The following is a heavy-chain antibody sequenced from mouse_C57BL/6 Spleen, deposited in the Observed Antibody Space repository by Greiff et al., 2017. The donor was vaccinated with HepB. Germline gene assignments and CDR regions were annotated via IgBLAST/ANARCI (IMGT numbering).Heavy chain of an antibody. Sequence: ESGPGLVKPSQSLSLTCSVTGYSITSGYYWNWIRQFPGNKLEWMGYISYDGSNNYNPSLKNRISITRDTSKNQFFLKLNSVTTEDTATYYCARGGITTVAPNYWGQGTTLTVSS. D-gene: IGHD1-1*01. CDR1: GYSITSGYY. V-gene: IGHV3-6*01. CDR2: ISYDGSN. CDR3: ARGGITTVAPNY. J-gene: IGHJ2*01.